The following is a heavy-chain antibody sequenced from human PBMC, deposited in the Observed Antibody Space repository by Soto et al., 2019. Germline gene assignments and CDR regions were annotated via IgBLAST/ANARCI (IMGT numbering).Heavy chain of an antibody. V-gene: IGHV3-23*01. J-gene: IGHJ4*02. CDR2: ISGSGDST. D-gene: IGHD6-13*01. CDR3: ARRGTGTYLDY. CDR1: GFTFSSYA. Sequence: EVQLLDSGGGLVQPGGSLRLSCAASGFTFSSYAMNWVRQAPGKGLEWVSVISGSGDSTYYADSVKGRFTISRDNSKNTLYLQINSLRAGDTAVYYCARRGTGTYLDYWGQGTLVTVSS.